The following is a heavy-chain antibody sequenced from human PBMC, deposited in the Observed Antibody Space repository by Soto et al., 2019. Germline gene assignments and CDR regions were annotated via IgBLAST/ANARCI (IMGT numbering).Heavy chain of an antibody. CDR3: AGRRYNWKYGVPFDY. D-gene: IGHD1-7*01. CDR2: IYYSGST. J-gene: IGHJ4*02. CDR1: GGSISSGGYY. V-gene: IGHV4-31*03. Sequence: KPSETLSLTCTVSGGSISSGGYYWSWIRQHPGKGLEWIGYIYYSGSTYYNPYLKSRVTISVDTSKNQFSLKLSTVTAADTAVYYCAGRRYNWKYGVPFDYWGQGTLVTVSS.